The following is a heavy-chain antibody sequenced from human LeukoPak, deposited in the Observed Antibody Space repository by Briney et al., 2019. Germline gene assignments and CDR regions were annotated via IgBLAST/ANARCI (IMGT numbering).Heavy chain of an antibody. J-gene: IGHJ4*02. CDR1: GGSISSYY. D-gene: IGHD5-12*01. CDR2: IYTSGST. CDR3: ATYTSGSPYFDY. Sequence: PSETLSLICTVSGGSISSYYRSWIRQAAGKGLEWIGRIYTSGSTDYNPSLESRVTMSVDMSKNQFSLKLSSVTAADTAVYYCATYTSGSPYFDYWGQGTLVTVSS. V-gene: IGHV4-4*07.